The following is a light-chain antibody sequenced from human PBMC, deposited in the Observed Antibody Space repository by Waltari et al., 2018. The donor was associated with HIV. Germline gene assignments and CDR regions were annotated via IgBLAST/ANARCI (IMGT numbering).Light chain of an antibody. J-gene: IGLJ2*01. V-gene: IGLV2-23*01. Sequence: QSALTPPASVSGSPGPSITISCTGTSSDVGSYNLVSWYQQHPGKAPKLTIYEGSKRPSGVSNRFSGSKSGNTASLTISGLQAEDEADYYCCSYAGADTPVVFGGGTKLTVL. CDR1: SSDVGSYNL. CDR3: CSYAGADTPVV. CDR2: EGS.